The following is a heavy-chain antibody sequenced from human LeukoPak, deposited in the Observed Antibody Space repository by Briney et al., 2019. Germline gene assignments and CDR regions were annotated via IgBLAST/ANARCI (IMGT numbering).Heavy chain of an antibody. CDR1: GFTFSSYS. Sequence: GGSLRLSCTASGFTFSSYSMNWVRQAPGKGLEWVSYISSGSTTIYYADSVKGRFTISRDNVKNSLFLQMNRLRVEDTAVYFCARGGHWLVPWGQGAMVAVSP. CDR3: ARGGHWLVP. J-gene: IGHJ5*02. V-gene: IGHV3-48*04. CDR2: ISSGSTTI.